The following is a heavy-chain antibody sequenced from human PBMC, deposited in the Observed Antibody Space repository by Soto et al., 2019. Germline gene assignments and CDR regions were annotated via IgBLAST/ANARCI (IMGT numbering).Heavy chain of an antibody. CDR2: IKQDGSEK. CDR1: GFTFSSYW. D-gene: IGHD3-9*01. CDR3: ARVGGDYDILTGYSYYFDY. V-gene: IGHV3-7*01. J-gene: IGHJ4*02. Sequence: GGSLRLSCAASGFTFSSYWMSWVRQAPGKGLEWVANIKQDGSEKYYVDSVKGRFTISRDNAKNSLYLQMNSLRAEDTAVYYCARVGGDYDILTGYSYYFDYWGQGTLVTVSS.